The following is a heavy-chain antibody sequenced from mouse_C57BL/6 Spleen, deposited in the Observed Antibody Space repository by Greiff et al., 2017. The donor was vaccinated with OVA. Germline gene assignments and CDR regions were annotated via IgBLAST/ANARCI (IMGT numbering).Heavy chain of an antibody. CDR3: ARSTLYYDYDSPMDY. D-gene: IGHD2-4*01. V-gene: IGHV1-18*01. CDR2: INPNNGGT. J-gene: IGHJ4*01. CDR1: GYTFTDYN. Sequence: VHVKQSGPELVKPGASVKIPCKASGYTFTDYNMDWVKQSHGKSLEWIGDINPNNGGTIYNQKFKGKATLTVDKSSSTAYMELRSLTSEDTAVYYCARSTLYYDYDSPMDYWGQGTSVTVSS.